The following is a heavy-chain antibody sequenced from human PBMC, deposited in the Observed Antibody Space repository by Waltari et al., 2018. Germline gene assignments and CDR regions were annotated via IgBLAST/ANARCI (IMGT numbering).Heavy chain of an antibody. D-gene: IGHD7-27*01. CDR1: GFTVSNNY. V-gene: IGHV3-53*01. CDR3: ATWTGGSLGAFDN. J-gene: IGHJ3*02. CDR2: IYSGGDT. Sequence: EVQLVESGGGLIQPGGSLRLSCEVSGFTVSNNYIGWVRQAPGKGLGWVSVIYSGGDTYDADAVRGRFTISRDNSKKTLYLQMNSLRVEDTALYYCATWTGGSLGAFDNWGQGTMVTVSS.